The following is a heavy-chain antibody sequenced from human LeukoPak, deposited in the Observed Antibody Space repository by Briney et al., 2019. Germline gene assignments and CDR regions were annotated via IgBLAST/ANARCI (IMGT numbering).Heavy chain of an antibody. V-gene: IGHV4-34*01. J-gene: IGHJ6*03. CDR2: INHSGST. D-gene: IGHD3/OR15-3a*01. Sequence: PSETLSLTCAVYGGSFSGYYWSWIRQPPGKGLEWIGEINHSGSTNYNPSLKSRVTISVDTSKNQFSLKLSSVTAADTAVYYCARGFRLVLRFLDCRGPSYYMDVWGKGTTVTVSS. CDR3: ARGFRLVLRFLDCRGPSYYMDV. CDR1: GGSFSGYY.